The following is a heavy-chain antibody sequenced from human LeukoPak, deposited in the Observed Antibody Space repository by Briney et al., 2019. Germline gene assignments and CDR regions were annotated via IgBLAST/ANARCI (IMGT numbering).Heavy chain of an antibody. CDR2: IYHAGNT. J-gene: IGHJ5*02. CDR3: ARVVMLRGSGFWFDP. D-gene: IGHD3-16*01. V-gene: IGHV4-4*02. CDR1: GGSITDYNW. Sequence: SETLSLTCAVSGGSITDYNWWSWVRQSPGKGLEWIGEIYHAGNTNYNPSLKSRVTVSVDKSQNRFSLKLTSLTAADTAVYYCARVVMLRGSGFWFDPWGQGAPVTVSS.